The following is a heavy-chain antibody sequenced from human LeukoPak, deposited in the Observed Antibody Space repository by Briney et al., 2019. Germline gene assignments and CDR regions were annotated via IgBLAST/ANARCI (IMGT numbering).Heavy chain of an antibody. V-gene: IGHV3-7*04. CDR3: ARDLHPRYYLPDY. Sequence: PGGSLRLSCVASAFAFSSNWMSWVRQAPGKGPEWVASIKEDGSETYYVDSVKGRFTISRDNAKNSLYLQMNSLRAEDTAVYYCARDLHPRYYLPDYWGQGTLVTVSS. CDR2: IKEDGSET. J-gene: IGHJ4*02. D-gene: IGHD1-26*01. CDR1: AFAFSSNW.